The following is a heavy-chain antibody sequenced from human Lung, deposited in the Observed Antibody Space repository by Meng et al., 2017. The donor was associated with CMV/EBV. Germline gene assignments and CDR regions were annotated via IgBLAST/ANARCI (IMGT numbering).Heavy chain of an antibody. CDR2: ISFDASNK. J-gene: IGHJ4*02. Sequence: GGSLRLSCAASGFSISPYAMQWVRQAPGKGLEWVAVISFDASNKRYADSVKGRFAIARDNSKDTLYLEMNSLRTEETAVYYCARDAVVGPTSRSGIGYFDQWGQGXLVTVSS. V-gene: IGHV3-30*01. CDR1: GFSISPYA. D-gene: IGHD1-26*01. CDR3: ARDAVVGPTSRSGIGYFDQ.